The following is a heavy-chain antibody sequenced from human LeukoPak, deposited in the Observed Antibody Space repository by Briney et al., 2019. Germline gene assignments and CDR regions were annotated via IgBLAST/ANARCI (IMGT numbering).Heavy chain of an antibody. Sequence: ESGPTLVNPTQTLTLTCTFSGFSLSTSGVGVGWIRQPPGKALEWLALIYWNDDKRYSPSLKSRLTITKDTSKHQVVLTMTNMDPVDTATYYCAHRRSPSMTTSFDYWGQGTLVTVSS. V-gene: IGHV2-5*01. CDR1: GFSLSTSGVG. J-gene: IGHJ4*02. D-gene: IGHD2/OR15-2a*01. CDR2: IYWNDDK. CDR3: AHRRSPSMTTSFDY.